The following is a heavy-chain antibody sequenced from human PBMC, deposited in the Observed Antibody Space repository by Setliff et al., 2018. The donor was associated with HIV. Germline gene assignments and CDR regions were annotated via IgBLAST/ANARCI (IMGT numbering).Heavy chain of an antibody. V-gene: IGHV5-51*01. CDR1: GYSFSTYW. J-gene: IGHJ4*02. CDR2: IYPDDSNT. CDR3: ARLPGGSVYYVDY. Sequence: GESLKISCKGSGYSFSTYWIGWVRQMPGKGLEWMGFIYPDDSNTRYGPSFQGQVTISADKSISTAYLQWYSLKASDTAMYYCARLPGGSVYYVDYWGQGTLVTVSS. D-gene: IGHD3-10*01.